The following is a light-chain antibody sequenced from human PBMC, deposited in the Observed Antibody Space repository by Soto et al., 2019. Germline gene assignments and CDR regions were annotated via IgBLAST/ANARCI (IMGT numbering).Light chain of an antibody. CDR3: QHFDSLPRFT. J-gene: IGKJ2*01. V-gene: IGKV1-33*01. Sequence: DIQMTQAPSSLSASVGDRVTITCQASQDIRNHLNWYQHRPGKAPKLLIYDVSNLETGVSSRFIGSRSGTDFTFTISSLQPEDVATYYCQHFDSLPRFTFGQGTKLQLK. CDR2: DVS. CDR1: QDIRNH.